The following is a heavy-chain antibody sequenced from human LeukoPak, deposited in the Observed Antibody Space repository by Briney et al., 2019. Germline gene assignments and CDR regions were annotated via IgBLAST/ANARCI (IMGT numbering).Heavy chain of an antibody. V-gene: IGHV1-8*01. CDR3: ARVSSSWYRGVGY. J-gene: IGHJ4*02. D-gene: IGHD6-13*01. CDR2: MNPNSGNT. Sequence: ASVKVSCTASGYTFTSYDINWVRQATGQGLEWMGWMNPNSGNTGCAQKFQGRVTMTRNTSISTAYMELSSLRSEDTAVYYCARVSSSWYRGVGYWGQGTLVTVSS. CDR1: GYTFTSYD.